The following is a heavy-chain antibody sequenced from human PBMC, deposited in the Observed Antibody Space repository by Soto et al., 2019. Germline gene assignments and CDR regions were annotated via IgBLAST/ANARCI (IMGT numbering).Heavy chain of an antibody. Sequence: QVQLVQSGAEVKKPGSSVKVSCKAAGGTFSSYSISWVRQARGQGLEWMGGIIPIFGTANYAQKFQGRVTITADASTSTAYMELSSLRSEDTAVYYCARDWGRGIAAVNGMDVWGQVTTVTVSS. D-gene: IGHD6-13*01. J-gene: IGHJ6*02. CDR1: GGTFSSYS. CDR2: IIPIFGTA. CDR3: ARDWGRGIAAVNGMDV. V-gene: IGHV1-69*12.